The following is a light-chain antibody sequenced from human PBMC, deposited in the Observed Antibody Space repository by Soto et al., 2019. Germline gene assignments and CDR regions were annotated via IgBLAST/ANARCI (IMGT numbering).Light chain of an antibody. J-gene: IGKJ4*01. V-gene: IGKV1-27*01. CDR1: QGISNY. Sequence: DIQMPQSPSSLSASVGDRVTITWRASQGISNYLAWYQQKPGKVPKLLIYAASTLQSGVPSRFSGSGSGTDCTLTISRLQSEDFEVYYCQQYDHWPLTFGGGTKVDIK. CDR2: AAS. CDR3: QQYDHWPLT.